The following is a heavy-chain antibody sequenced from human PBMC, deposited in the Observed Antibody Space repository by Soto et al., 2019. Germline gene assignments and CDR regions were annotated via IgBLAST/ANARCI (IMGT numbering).Heavy chain of an antibody. J-gene: IGHJ4*02. CDR1: GGSISSGGYY. V-gene: IGHV4-31*03. CDR2: IYYSGST. CDR3: ARGVTMVRGVIHTPYFDY. Sequence: QVQLQESGPGLVKPSQTLSLTCTVSGGSISSGGYYWSWIRQHPGKGLEWIGYIYYSGSTYYKPALKSRLTISVDTSKTQCSLTLSSVTAADTAVYYCARGVTMVRGVIHTPYFDYWGQGTLVTVSS. D-gene: IGHD3-10*01.